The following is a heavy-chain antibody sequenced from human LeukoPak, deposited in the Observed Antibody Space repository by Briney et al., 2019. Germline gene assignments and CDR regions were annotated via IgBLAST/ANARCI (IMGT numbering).Heavy chain of an antibody. Sequence: GGSLRLSCAASGFTFSSYSMNWVRQAPGKGLEWVSSISSSSSYIYYADSVKGRFTISRDNAKNSLYLQMNSLRAEDSAVYYCAREGGGLGTYFDYWGQGTLVTVSS. CDR2: ISSSSSYI. CDR1: GFTFSSYS. CDR3: AREGGGLGTYFDY. V-gene: IGHV3-21*01. D-gene: IGHD5-12*01. J-gene: IGHJ4*02.